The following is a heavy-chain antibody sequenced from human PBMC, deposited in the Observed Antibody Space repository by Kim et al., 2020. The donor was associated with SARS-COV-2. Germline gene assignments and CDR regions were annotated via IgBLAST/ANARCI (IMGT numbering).Heavy chain of an antibody. V-gene: IGHV3-23*03. D-gene: IGHD6-13*01. J-gene: IGHJ5*02. CDR3: AKGAGIAAAGTLYNWFDP. CDR2: IYSGGSST. Sequence: GGSLRLSCAASGFTFSSYAMSWVRQAPGKGLEWVSVIYSGGSSTYYADSVKGRFTISRDNSKNTLYLQMNSLRAEDTAVYYCAKGAGIAAAGTLYNWFDPWGQGTLVTVSS. CDR1: GFTFSSYA.